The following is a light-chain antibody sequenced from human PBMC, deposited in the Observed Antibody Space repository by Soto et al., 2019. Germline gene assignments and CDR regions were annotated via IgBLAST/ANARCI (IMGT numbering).Light chain of an antibody. Sequence: DIQMTQSPSSLSASVGDRVTITCRASQSISSYLNWYQQKPGKAPKLLIYAASSLQSGVPSRFSGSGSGTDFTLTISSLHPDDFATYYCQQLNSYPITFGQGTRLEI. J-gene: IGKJ5*01. CDR2: AAS. V-gene: IGKV1-39*01. CDR1: QSISSY. CDR3: QQLNSYPIT.